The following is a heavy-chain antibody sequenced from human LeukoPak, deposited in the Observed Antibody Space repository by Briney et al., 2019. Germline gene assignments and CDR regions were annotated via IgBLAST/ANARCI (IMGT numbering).Heavy chain of an antibody. Sequence: SETLSLTCAVYGGSFSGYYWSWIRQPPGKGLEWIGEINHSGSTNYNPSLKSRVTISVDTSKNRFSLKLSSVTAADTAVYYCARAAREMATTPDFDYWGQGTLVTVSS. CDR3: ARAAREMATTPDFDY. CDR2: INHSGST. CDR1: GGSFSGYY. D-gene: IGHD5-24*01. V-gene: IGHV4-34*01. J-gene: IGHJ4*02.